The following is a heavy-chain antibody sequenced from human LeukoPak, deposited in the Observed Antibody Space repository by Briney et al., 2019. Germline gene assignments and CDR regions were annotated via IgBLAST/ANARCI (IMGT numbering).Heavy chain of an antibody. CDR2: ISGSGGST. V-gene: IGHV3-23*01. D-gene: IGHD1-26*01. CDR3: AKVIVGATDFDY. Sequence: GGSLRLSCAASGFTFSSYAMSWVRQAPGKGLEWVSAISGSGGSTYYAGSVKGRFTISRDNSKNTLYLQMNSLRAEDTAVYYCAKVIVGATDFDYWGQGTLVRLL. J-gene: IGHJ4*02. CDR1: GFTFSSYA.